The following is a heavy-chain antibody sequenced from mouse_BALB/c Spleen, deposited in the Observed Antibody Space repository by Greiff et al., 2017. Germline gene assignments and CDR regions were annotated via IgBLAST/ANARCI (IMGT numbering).Heavy chain of an antibody. J-gene: IGHJ4*01. CDR2: ISYSGST. D-gene: IGHD2-14*01. V-gene: IGHV3-2*02. Sequence: EVQLQQSGPGLVKPSQSLSLTCTVTGYSITSDYAWNWIRQFPGNKLEWMGYISYSGSTSYNPSLKSRISITRDTSKNQFFLQLNSVTTEDTATYYCASYYRYGYYYAMDYWGQGTSVTVSS. CDR3: ASYYRYGYYYAMDY. CDR1: GYSITSDYA.